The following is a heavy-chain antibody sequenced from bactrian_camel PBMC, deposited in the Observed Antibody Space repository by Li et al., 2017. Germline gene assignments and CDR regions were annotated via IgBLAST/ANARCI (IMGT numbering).Heavy chain of an antibody. D-gene: IGHD6*01. J-gene: IGHJ6*01. CDR3: YIRCYYPSSDGSSLSSRGY. V-gene: IGHV3-1*01. CDR2: LRLDGTT. Sequence: DVQLVESGGGSVQAGESLRLSCTASGFTFDDAEMAWHRQAPGNRRELVSELRLDGTTAYAESVKGRFTISRDSAKNTVYLQMNSLTPEDTAMYYCYIRCYYPSSDGSSLSSRGYWGQGTQVTVS. CDR1: GFTFDDAE.